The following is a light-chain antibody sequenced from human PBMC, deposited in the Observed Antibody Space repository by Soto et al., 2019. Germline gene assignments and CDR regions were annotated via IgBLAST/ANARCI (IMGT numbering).Light chain of an antibody. J-gene: IGLJ1*01. CDR3: QVWASTAEFFV. V-gene: IGLV3-21*02. CDR2: DAT. Sequence: SYALAQPPSVSVAPGQTAKITCGGDKIGSKILHWYNQRPGQAPVAVVFDATDRPSGIPDRISPSRSGDTATLTISRVDAGDEADYYCQVWASTAEFFVFGSGTKVTVL. CDR1: KIGSKI.